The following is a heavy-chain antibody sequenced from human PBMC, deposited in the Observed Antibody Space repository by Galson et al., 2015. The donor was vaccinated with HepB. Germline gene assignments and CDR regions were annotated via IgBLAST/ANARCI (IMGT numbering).Heavy chain of an antibody. V-gene: IGHV1-69*04. Sequence: SVKVSCKASGGTFSSYAISWVRQAPGQGLEWMGRIIPILGIANYAQKFQGRVTITADKSTSTAYMELSSLRSEDTAVYYCARDSRPHGVATTPIGYYWGQGTLVTVSS. CDR3: ARDSRPHGVATTPIGYY. J-gene: IGHJ4*02. D-gene: IGHD5-24*01. CDR2: IIPILGIA. CDR1: GGTFSSYA.